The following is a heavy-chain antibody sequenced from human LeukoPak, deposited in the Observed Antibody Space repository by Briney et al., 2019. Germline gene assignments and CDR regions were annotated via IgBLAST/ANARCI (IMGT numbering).Heavy chain of an antibody. Sequence: PGGSLRLSCAASGFTFSSYWMHWVRHAPGKGLVWVSRINSDGSDTSYADSVKGRFTISRDNAKNTLYLQMNSLGAEDTAVYYCAKRYCTTTRCSYFDYWGQGTLVTVSS. J-gene: IGHJ4*02. V-gene: IGHV3-74*01. CDR2: INSDGSDT. D-gene: IGHD2-2*01. CDR3: AKRYCTTTRCSYFDY. CDR1: GFTFSSYW.